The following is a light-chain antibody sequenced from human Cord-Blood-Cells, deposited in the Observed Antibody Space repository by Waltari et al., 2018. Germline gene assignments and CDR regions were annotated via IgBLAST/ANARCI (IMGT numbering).Light chain of an antibody. Sequence: SSELTQDPAGSVALGQTVRITCQGDSLRSYYARWYQQKPGQAPVLVIYGKNNRPSGIPDRFSGSSSGNTASLPITGAQAEDEADYYCNSRDSSGNHLVFGGGTKLTVL. J-gene: IGLJ3*02. CDR2: GKN. CDR1: SLRSYY. V-gene: IGLV3-19*01. CDR3: NSRDSSGNHLV.